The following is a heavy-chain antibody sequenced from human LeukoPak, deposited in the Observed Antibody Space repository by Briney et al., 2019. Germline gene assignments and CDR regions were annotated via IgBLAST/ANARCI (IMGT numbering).Heavy chain of an antibody. Sequence: GGSLRLSCAASGFTFSSYAMSWVRQAPGKGLEWVSAISGSGGSTYYADSVKGRFTISRDNSKNTLYLQINGLRTEDTAVCYCTRLEETETIRSSFDYWGQGTLVTVSS. J-gene: IGHJ4*02. D-gene: IGHD2-2*02. V-gene: IGHV3-23*01. CDR3: TRLEETETIRSSFDY. CDR2: ISGSGGST. CDR1: GFTFSSYA.